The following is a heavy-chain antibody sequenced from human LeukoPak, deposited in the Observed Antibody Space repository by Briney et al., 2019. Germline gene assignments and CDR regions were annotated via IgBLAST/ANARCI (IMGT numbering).Heavy chain of an antibody. CDR2: ISGSGGST. V-gene: IGHV3-23*01. D-gene: IGHD6-19*01. CDR1: GFTFSSYG. J-gene: IGHJ4*02. CDR3: AEGGYSSGWYLAY. Sequence: GGTLRLSCAASGFTFSSYGMSWVRQAPGKGLEWVSAISGSGGSTYYADSVKGRFTISRDNSKNTLYLQMNSLRAEDTAVYYCAEGGYSSGWYLAYWGQGTLVTVSS.